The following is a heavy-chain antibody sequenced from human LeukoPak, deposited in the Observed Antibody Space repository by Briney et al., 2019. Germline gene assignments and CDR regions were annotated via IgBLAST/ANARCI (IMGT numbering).Heavy chain of an antibody. D-gene: IGHD6-19*01. CDR3: TREGGSGWYGHFDY. V-gene: IGHV3-48*04. CDR2: ISSGSSII. Sequence: PGGSLRLSCTASGFTFSNYSMNWVRQAPGKGLEWVSYISSGSSIINYADSVKGRFTISRDNAKNSLYLQMNSLKTEDTAVYYCTREGGSGWYGHFDYWAQGTQVTVSS. J-gene: IGHJ4*02. CDR1: GFTFSNYS.